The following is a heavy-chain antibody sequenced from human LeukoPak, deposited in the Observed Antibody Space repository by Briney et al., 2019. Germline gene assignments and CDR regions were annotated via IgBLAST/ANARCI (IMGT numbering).Heavy chain of an antibody. CDR2: IDYTGIT. Sequence: PSETLSLTCTVSGGSVSSYYWSWIRQPPGKGLEWIAYIDYTGITKYNPSLRSRVTISVDTSTKQFSLKLSSVTAADTAVYYCAGNVSNEGSGHNHGASDIGGKGTMVTVSS. D-gene: IGHD2-15*01. J-gene: IGHJ3*02. CDR1: GGSVSSYY. CDR3: AGNVSNEGSGHNHGASDI. V-gene: IGHV4-59*02.